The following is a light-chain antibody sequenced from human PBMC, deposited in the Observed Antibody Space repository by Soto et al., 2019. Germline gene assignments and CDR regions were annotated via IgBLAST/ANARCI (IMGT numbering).Light chain of an antibody. Sequence: AIQMTQTPSSLSASVGDRVTITCRASQGISNDLAWYQQKPGKAPKLLIYAASSLQSGVPPRFSGSGSGTDFTLTISSLQPEDFAAYFCLQDYNFPYTFGQGTKLEIK. J-gene: IGKJ2*01. V-gene: IGKV1-6*01. CDR3: LQDYNFPYT. CDR1: QGISND. CDR2: AAS.